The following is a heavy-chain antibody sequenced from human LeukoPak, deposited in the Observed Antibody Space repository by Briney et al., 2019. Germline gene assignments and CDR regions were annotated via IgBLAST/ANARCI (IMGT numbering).Heavy chain of an antibody. CDR3: ARGRAMYYYDSSGYSDY. D-gene: IGHD3-22*01. J-gene: IGHJ4*02. Sequence: ASVKVSCKASGYTFTSYGISWVRQAPGQGLEWMGWISAYNGNTNYAQKLQGRVTMTTDTPSSTAYMELRSLRSDDTAVYYCARGRAMYYYDSSGYSDYWGQGTLVTVSS. CDR1: GYTFTSYG. V-gene: IGHV1-18*01. CDR2: ISAYNGNT.